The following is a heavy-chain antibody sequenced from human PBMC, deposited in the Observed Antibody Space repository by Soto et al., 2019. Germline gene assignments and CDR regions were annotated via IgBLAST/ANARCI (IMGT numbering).Heavy chain of an antibody. Sequence: EVQLLESGGGLVQPGGSLRLSCVASGFTFKNYDMRWVRQAPGKGLEWVSGISGSGAITYYADSVRGRFTISRDNSNNTLYLQLNRVGAEDTAIYYCAKDRQFRSYYESAGHYNNWAQGTLFTVSS. V-gene: IGHV3-23*01. D-gene: IGHD3-9*01. J-gene: IGHJ4*02. CDR3: AKDRQFRSYYESAGHYNN. CDR1: GFTFKNYD. CDR2: ISGSGAIT.